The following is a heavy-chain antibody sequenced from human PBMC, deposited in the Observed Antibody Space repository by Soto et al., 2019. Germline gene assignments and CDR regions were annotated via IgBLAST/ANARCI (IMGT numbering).Heavy chain of an antibody. CDR1: CITFTKTA. D-gene: IGHD2-2*01. CDR2: IVVGSPNT. Sequence: GAAVKPSCKASCITFTKTAVQSGRQACVQRHEWIGWIVVGSPNTNYAQKFQERVTITEAMSTSTAYMERSSLRSEDTAVYYCPAGERIVVVPSSIDYQYDLMAFSGQGTTVPGS. V-gene: IGHV1-58*01. CDR3: PAGERIVVVPSSIDYQYDLMAF. J-gene: IGHJ6*02.